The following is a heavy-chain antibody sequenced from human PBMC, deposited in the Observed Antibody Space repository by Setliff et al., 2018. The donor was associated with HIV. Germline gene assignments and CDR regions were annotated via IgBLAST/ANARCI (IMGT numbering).Heavy chain of an antibody. V-gene: IGHV1-18*04. Sequence: ASVKVSCKASGYTFSRYGFSWVRQAPGQGLEWMGWISAYNLNTNYAQKFQGRVTMTTDTSASTGYMELRSLRSDDTAVYYCARAYYHDSSGYQGFDYWGQGTLVTVSS. D-gene: IGHD3-22*01. CDR3: ARAYYHDSSGYQGFDY. J-gene: IGHJ4*02. CDR1: GYTFSRYG. CDR2: ISAYNLNT.